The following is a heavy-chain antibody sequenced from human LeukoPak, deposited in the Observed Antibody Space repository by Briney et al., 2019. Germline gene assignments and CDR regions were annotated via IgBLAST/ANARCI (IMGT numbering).Heavy chain of an antibody. J-gene: IGHJ2*01. Sequence: SQTLSLTCAISGYSVTSNSAAWNWIRQSPSRGLEWLGSTYYRSKWYNDYAVSVKSRITINPDTSKNQFSLQLNSVTPEDTAVYYCARENSSSWAGAFDLWGRGTLVTVSS. D-gene: IGHD6-13*01. CDR1: GYSVTSNSAA. V-gene: IGHV6-1*01. CDR3: ARENSSSWAGAFDL. CDR2: TYYRSKWYN.